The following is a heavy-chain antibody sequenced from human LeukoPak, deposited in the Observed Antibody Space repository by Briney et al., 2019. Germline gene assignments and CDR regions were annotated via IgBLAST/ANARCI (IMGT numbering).Heavy chain of an antibody. Sequence: SVKVSCKASGGTFSSYAISWVRQAPGQGLEWMGGIIPIFGTANYAQKFQGRVTMTTDTSTSTAYMELRSLRSDDTAVYYCARRAPDDFWSGYWVPDAFDIWGQGTMVTVSS. D-gene: IGHD3-3*01. J-gene: IGHJ3*02. CDR3: ARRAPDDFWSGYWVPDAFDI. V-gene: IGHV1-69*05. CDR1: GGTFSSYA. CDR2: IIPIFGTA.